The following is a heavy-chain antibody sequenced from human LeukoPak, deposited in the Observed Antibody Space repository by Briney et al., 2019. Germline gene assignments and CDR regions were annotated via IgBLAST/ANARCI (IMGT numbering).Heavy chain of an antibody. V-gene: IGHV3-23*01. Sequence: GGSLTLSCPPSGLTLSSYAMSWVRQAAGRGREWVAVISGSGGSTSYAETVKGRFTISRDNSKNTLYLKMNSLRAEDTAVYYCAKDHCSNGVCSGLDPWGQGTLVTVSS. CDR2: ISGSGGST. CDR3: AKDHCSNGVCSGLDP. J-gene: IGHJ5*02. CDR1: GLTLSSYA. D-gene: IGHD2-8*01.